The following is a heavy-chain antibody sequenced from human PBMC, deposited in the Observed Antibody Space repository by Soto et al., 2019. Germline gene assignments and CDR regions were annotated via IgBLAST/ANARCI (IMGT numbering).Heavy chain of an antibody. CDR2: IYYNGNN. CDR1: KGSLSSDF. J-gene: IGHJ4*02. V-gene: IGHV4-59*01. Sequence: SETLSLTCPVGKGSLSSDFWSWFRQSPGKGLEWIAYIYYNGNNNYNPSLAGRVTMSLDTSKNQFSLWLKSVTAAATVLYYCARADDSGHFDSWGPGTQVTVSS. CDR3: ARADDSGHFDS. D-gene: IGHD2-21*02.